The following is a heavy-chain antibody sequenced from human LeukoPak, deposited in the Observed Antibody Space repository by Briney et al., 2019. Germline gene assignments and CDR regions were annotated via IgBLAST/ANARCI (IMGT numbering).Heavy chain of an antibody. D-gene: IGHD2-21*02. V-gene: IGHV3-48*03. J-gene: IGHJ6*02. Sequence: GGSLRLSCAASGFTFSSFEMNWVRQAPGKGLEWVSYISSGGSTIYYADSVKGRFTISRDNAKNSLYLQMNSLRDEDTAVYYGERDGGGDCYSWDYYYYGMDVWGQGTTVTVSS. CDR1: GFTFSSFE. CDR2: ISSGGSTI. CDR3: ERDGGGDCYSWDYYYYGMDV.